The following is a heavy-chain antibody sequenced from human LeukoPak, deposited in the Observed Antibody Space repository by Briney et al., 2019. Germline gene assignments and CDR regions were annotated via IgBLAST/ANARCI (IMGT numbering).Heavy chain of an antibody. Sequence: PGGSLRLSCAASGFTFSSYAMSWVRQAPGKGLEWVSAISGSGGSTYYADSVKGRFTISRDNSKNTLYLQMNSLRAEDTAVYYCAKDKGGGSGYYAYYFDYWGQGTLVTVSS. J-gene: IGHJ4*02. CDR2: ISGSGGST. CDR1: GFTFSSYA. V-gene: IGHV3-23*01. CDR3: AKDKGGGSGYYAYYFDY. D-gene: IGHD3-22*01.